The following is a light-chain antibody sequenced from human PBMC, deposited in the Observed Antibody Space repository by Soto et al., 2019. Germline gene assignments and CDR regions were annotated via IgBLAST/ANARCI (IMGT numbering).Light chain of an antibody. J-gene: IGKJ1*01. Sequence: MLTQSPATLSVSPGERATLPCRASQSVSSNLAWYQQKPGQAPRLLIYGASTRATGIPARFSGSGSGTEFTLTISSLQSEDFAVYYCQQYNNWPETFGQGTKVDIK. CDR3: QQYNNWPET. CDR1: QSVSSN. V-gene: IGKV3-15*01. CDR2: GAS.